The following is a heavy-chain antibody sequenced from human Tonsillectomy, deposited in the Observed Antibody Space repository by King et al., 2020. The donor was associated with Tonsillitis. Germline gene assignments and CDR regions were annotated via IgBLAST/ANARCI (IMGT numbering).Heavy chain of an antibody. D-gene: IGHD1-7*01. Sequence: VQLVESGGGVVQPGGSLRLSCAASGFTFSSYGMHWVRQAPGKGLEWVSFIRSDGSNKYYADSVKGRFTISRDNSKNTLYLQMNSLRAEDTAVYYCAKAGGAGTVAYWGQGTLVTVSS. CDR3: AKAGGAGTVAY. V-gene: IGHV3-30*02. J-gene: IGHJ4*02. CDR2: IRSDGSNK. CDR1: GFTFSSYG.